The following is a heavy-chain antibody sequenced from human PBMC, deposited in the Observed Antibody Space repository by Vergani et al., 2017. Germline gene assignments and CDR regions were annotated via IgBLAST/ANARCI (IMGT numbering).Heavy chain of an antibody. J-gene: IGHJ6*02. CDR1: GFTFNDYY. D-gene: IGHD6-13*01. CDR3: ARDSRQQPEHQSDRYYYYYYGMDV. Sequence: QVQLVESGGGLVKPGGSLRLSCAASGFTFNDYYMSWIRQAPGKGLEWVSYISSSSSYTNYADSVKGRFTISRDNAKNSLYLQMNSLRAEDTAVYYCARDSRQQPEHQSDRYYYYYYGMDVWGQGTTVTVSS. CDR2: ISSSSSYT. V-gene: IGHV3-11*05.